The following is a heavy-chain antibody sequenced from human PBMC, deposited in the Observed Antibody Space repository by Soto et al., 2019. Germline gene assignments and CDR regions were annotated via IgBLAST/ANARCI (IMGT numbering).Heavy chain of an antibody. CDR1: GGSISSYY. J-gene: IGHJ5*02. D-gene: IGHD3-10*01. Sequence: TSETLSLTCTVSGGSISSYYWSWIRQPPGKGLEWIGYIYYSGSTNYNPSLKSRVTISVDTSKDQFSLKLSSATAADTAVYYCARPQGTPGLSWFDPWGQGTLVTVSS. CDR3: ARPQGTPGLSWFDP. CDR2: IYYSGST. V-gene: IGHV4-59*08.